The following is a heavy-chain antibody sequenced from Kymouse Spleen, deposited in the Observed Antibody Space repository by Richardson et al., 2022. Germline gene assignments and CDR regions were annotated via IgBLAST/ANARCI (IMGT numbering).Heavy chain of an antibody. CDR1: GFTFDDYA. J-gene: IGHJ4*02. Sequence: EVQLVESGGGLVQPGRSLRLSCAASGFTFDDYAMHWVRQAPGKGLEWVSGISWNSGSIGYADSVKGRFTISRDNAKNSLYLQMNSLRAEDTALYYCAKDTHSSSWYYFDYWGQGTLVTVSS. CDR3: AKDTHSSSWYYFDY. CDR2: ISWNSGSI. V-gene: IGHV3-9*01. D-gene: IGHD6-13*01.